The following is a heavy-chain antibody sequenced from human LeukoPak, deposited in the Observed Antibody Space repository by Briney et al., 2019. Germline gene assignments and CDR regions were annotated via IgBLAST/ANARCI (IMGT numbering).Heavy chain of an antibody. D-gene: IGHD3-9*01. CDR3: AKGPFDWLFYFDY. CDR1: GFTSSSYA. J-gene: IGHJ4*02. Sequence: GGSLRLSCAASGFTSSSYAMSWVRQAPGKGLEWVSAISGSGGSTYYADSVKGRFTISRDNSKNTLYLQMNSLRAEDTAVYYCAKGPFDWLFYFDYWGQGTLVTVSS. CDR2: ISGSGGST. V-gene: IGHV3-23*01.